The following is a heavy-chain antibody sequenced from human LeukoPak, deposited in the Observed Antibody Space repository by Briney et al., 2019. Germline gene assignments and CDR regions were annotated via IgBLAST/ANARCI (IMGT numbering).Heavy chain of an antibody. V-gene: IGHV3-23*01. CDR3: AKCGSSGCHLIDY. Sequence: PGGSLRLSCAASGFTFSTNAMTWVRQAPGKGLEWVSAISGRTSSTYYADSVKGRFTISRDNSKNTLYLQMVTLRAEDTAVYYCAKCGSSGCHLIDYWGLGTLDTVSS. D-gene: IGHD5-12*01. CDR2: ISGRTSST. J-gene: IGHJ4*02. CDR1: GFTFSTNA.